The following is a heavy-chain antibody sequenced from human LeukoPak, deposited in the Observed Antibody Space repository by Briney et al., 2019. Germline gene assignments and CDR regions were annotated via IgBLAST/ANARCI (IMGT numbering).Heavy chain of an antibody. CDR3: ARVRYQNYDFWSGYYSGNAFDI. Sequence: GSLRLSCAASGFTFSSYSMNWVRQAPGKGLEWVSSISSSSSYIYYADSVKGRFTISRDNAKNSLYLQMNSLRAEDTAVYYCARVRYQNYDFWSGYYSGNAFDIWGQGTMVTVSS. V-gene: IGHV3-21*01. J-gene: IGHJ3*02. CDR1: GFTFSSYS. D-gene: IGHD3-3*01. CDR2: ISSSSSYI.